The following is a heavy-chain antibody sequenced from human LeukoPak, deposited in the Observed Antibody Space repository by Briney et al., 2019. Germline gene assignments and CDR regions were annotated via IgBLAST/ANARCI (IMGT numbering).Heavy chain of an antibody. CDR2: IYIGGST. Sequence: GGSLRLSCAASGFTVSSNYMNWVRQAPGKGLEWVSVIYIGGSTYYADSVKGRFTISRDNSKNTLYLQMNSLRAEDTAVYYCAKDDSSGYSLSDAFDIWGQGTMVTVSS. D-gene: IGHD3-22*01. J-gene: IGHJ3*02. CDR1: GFTVSSNY. V-gene: IGHV3-53*01. CDR3: AKDDSSGYSLSDAFDI.